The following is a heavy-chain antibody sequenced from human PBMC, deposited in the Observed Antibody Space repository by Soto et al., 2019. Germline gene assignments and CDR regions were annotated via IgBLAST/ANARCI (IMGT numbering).Heavy chain of an antibody. CDR2: MNPNSGNT. V-gene: IGHV1-8*01. Sequence: ASVKVSCKASGYTFNSYDINWVRQATGQGLEWMGWMNPNSGNTGYAQKFQGRVTMTRNTSISTAYMELSSLRSEDTAVYYCASRQYCSSTSCYLNIWGQGTLVTVSS. CDR1: GYTFNSYD. D-gene: IGHD2-2*01. CDR3: ASRQYCSSTSCYLNI. J-gene: IGHJ4*02.